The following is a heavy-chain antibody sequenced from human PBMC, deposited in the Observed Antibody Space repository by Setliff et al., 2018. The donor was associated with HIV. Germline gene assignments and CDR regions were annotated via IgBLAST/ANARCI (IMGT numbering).Heavy chain of an antibody. CDR1: GGTFRSQA. CDR3: ARGSTAPGFNWFDP. Sequence: SVKVSCKTSGGTFRSQAISWVRQAPGQGLEWMGGLISMFKIPQIAQKFQGRVTITADESTSTAYMDLRSLISDDTAVYYCARGSTAPGFNWFDPWGQGTLVTVSS. CDR2: LISMFKIP. V-gene: IGHV1-69*13. D-gene: IGHD6-13*01. J-gene: IGHJ5*02.